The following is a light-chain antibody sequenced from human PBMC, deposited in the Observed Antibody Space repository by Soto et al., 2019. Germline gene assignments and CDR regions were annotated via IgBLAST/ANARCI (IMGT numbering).Light chain of an antibody. Sequence: DIGLTQPADPLSLPPGQRATLSCRASQSVSSSYLAWYQQKPGQAPRLLIYDASIRATGFPTRFSGSGSGTDFTLTISSLEPEDFAVYYCQQYNKWPRTFGQGGK. V-gene: IGKV3D-20*02. CDR3: QQYNKWPRT. CDR1: QSVSSSY. CDR2: DAS. J-gene: IGKJ1*01.